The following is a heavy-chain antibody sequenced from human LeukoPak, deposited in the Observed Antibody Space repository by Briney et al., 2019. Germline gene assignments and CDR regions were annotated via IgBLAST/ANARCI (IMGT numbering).Heavy chain of an antibody. CDR1: GGSISSYY. Sequence: PSETLSLTCTVSGGSISSYYWSWIRQPPGKGLEWIGYIYYSGSTYYNPSLKSRVTISVDTSKNQFSLKLSSVTAADTAVYYCARVGSGGSGSYLYNWFDPWGQGTLVTVSS. CDR2: IYYSGST. D-gene: IGHD3-10*01. V-gene: IGHV4-59*12. J-gene: IGHJ5*02. CDR3: ARVGSGGSGSYLYNWFDP.